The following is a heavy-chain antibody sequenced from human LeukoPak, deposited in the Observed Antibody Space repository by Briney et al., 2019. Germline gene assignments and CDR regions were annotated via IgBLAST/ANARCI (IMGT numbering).Heavy chain of an antibody. D-gene: IGHD5-18*01. Sequence: PSETLSLTCTVSGGSISSYYWSWIRQPAGKGLEWIGRIYTSGSTNYNPSLKSRVTMSVDTSKNQFSLKLTSVSAADTAVYYCARGSGYSYGYPFDYWGQGTLVTVSS. V-gene: IGHV4-4*07. CDR1: GGSISSYY. J-gene: IGHJ4*02. CDR2: IYTSGST. CDR3: ARGSGYSYGYPFDY.